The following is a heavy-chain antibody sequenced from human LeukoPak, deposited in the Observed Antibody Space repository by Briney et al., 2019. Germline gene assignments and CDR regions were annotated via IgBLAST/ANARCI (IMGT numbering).Heavy chain of an antibody. CDR2: TYYRSKWYN. V-gene: IGHV6-1*01. CDR3: ARGYYCDTNRYNRFDS. D-gene: IGHD3-22*01. Sequence: SQTLSLTCVISGDSVSSSSAAWDWIRQSPSRGLEWLGRTYYRSKWYNEYGGSVQSRITINPDTSKNQFSLQLNSLTPDDTAVYYCARGYYCDTNRYNRFDSWGQGTLVTVSS. CDR1: GDSVSSSSAA. J-gene: IGHJ4*02.